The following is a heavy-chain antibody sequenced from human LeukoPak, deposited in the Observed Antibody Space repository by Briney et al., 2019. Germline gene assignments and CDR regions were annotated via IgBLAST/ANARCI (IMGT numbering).Heavy chain of an antibody. D-gene: IGHD3-9*01. V-gene: IGHV4-59*12. CDR3: ASSLNFDCFDY. CDR1: GGSISSYY. J-gene: IGHJ4*02. Sequence: PSETLSLTCTVSGGSISSYYWSWIRQPPGKGLEWVGYIYYSGSTNYNPSLKSRVTISVDTSKNQFSLKLSSVTAADTAVYYCASSLNFDCFDYWGQGTLVTVSS. CDR2: IYYSGST.